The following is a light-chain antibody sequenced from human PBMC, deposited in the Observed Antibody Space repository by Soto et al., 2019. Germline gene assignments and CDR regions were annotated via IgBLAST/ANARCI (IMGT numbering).Light chain of an antibody. CDR2: DAS. J-gene: IGKJ1*01. V-gene: IGKV3-11*01. CDR1: QSVGTY. Sequence: EIVLTQSPATLSLSPGERATLSCRASQSVGTYLGWYQQKPGQAPRLLIYDASKRATGTPARFSGSGSGTDSTLTISTLEPVDFAVYYCHQCTNLSPGTFGQGTEVEIK. CDR3: HQCTNLSPGT.